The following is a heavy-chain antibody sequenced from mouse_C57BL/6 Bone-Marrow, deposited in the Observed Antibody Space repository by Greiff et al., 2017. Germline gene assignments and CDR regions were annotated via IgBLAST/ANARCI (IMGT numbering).Heavy chain of an antibody. CDR3: ARQVENWDGEDY. CDR2: ISNGGGST. V-gene: IGHV5-12*01. J-gene: IGHJ2*01. Sequence: EVKLVESGGGLVQPGGSLKLSCAASGFTFSDYYMYWVRQTPEKRLEWVAYISNGGGSTYYPDTVTGRFTISRDNAKNTLYLQMSRLKSEDTAMYYCARQVENWDGEDYWGQGTTLTVSS. D-gene: IGHD4-1*01. CDR1: GFTFSDYY.